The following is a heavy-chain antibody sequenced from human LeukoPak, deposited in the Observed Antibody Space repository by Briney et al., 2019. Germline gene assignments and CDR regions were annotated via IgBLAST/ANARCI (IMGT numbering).Heavy chain of an antibody. V-gene: IGHV4-30-2*01. CDR2: IYHSGST. CDR1: GGSISSGGYY. D-gene: IGHD3-9*01. J-gene: IGHJ4*02. Sequence: SQTLSLTCTVSGGSISSGGYYWSWIRQPPGKGLEWIGYIYHSGSTYYNPSLKSRVTISVDRSKNQFSLKLSSVTAADTAVYYCASHYDILTGLAYFDYWGQGTLVTVSS. CDR3: ASHYDILTGLAYFDY.